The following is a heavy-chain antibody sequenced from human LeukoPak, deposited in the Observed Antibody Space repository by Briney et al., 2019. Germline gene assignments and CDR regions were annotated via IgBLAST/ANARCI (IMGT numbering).Heavy chain of an antibody. CDR1: GFTFSSSA. CDR2: ISNNGGYT. Sequence: GGSLRLSCAASGFTFSSSAMSWVRQAPGKGLEWVSAISNNGGYTYYADSVQGRFTISRDNSKSTLCLQMNSLRAEDTAVYYCARRGDGGGSFDYWGQGTLVTVSS. D-gene: IGHD4-23*01. J-gene: IGHJ4*02. V-gene: IGHV3-23*01. CDR3: ARRGDGGGSFDY.